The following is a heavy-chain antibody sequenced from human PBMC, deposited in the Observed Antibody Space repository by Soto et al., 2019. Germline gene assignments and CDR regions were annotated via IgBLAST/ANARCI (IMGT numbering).Heavy chain of an antibody. J-gene: IGHJ4*02. CDR2: ISATSDQT. CDR1: GFTFSNYA. V-gene: IGHV3-23*01. CDR3: AKPLRVAAATGPGNCFDQ. D-gene: IGHD3-3*01. Sequence: QLSESGGGLVQPGGSLRLSCAASGFTFSNYAMNWLRQAPGGGLEWVSAISATSDQTYYADSVKGRFTISRDNSKNTLYLQMNSLTDDDTATYYCAKPLRVAAATGPGNCFDQWGQGVLVTVSS.